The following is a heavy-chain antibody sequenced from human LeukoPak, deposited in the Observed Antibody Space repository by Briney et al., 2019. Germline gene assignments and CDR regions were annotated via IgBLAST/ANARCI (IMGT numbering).Heavy chain of an antibody. CDR2: ISYDGSNK. CDR1: GFTFSSYG. J-gene: IGHJ4*02. Sequence: GGSLRLSCAASGFTFSSYGIHWVRQAPGKGLERVAVISYDGSNKYYADSVKGRFTISRDNAKNSLYLQMNSLRDEDTAVYYCARVRPSYYFDYWGQGTLVTVSS. CDR3: ARVRPSYYFDY. V-gene: IGHV3-30*03.